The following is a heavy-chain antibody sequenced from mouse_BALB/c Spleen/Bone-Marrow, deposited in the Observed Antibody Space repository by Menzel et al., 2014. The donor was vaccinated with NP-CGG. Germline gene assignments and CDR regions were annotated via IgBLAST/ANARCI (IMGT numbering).Heavy chain of an antibody. V-gene: IGHV1S29*02. Sequence: EVRLVESGPELVKPGASVKISCKASGYTFTDYKMHWVKLRHGKSLEWIGYIYPYNGVTGYNQKFKSKATLTVDNSSSTAYMELRSLTSEDSAVYYCARKAYSDYDYALDLWGQGTSVTVSS. J-gene: IGHJ4*01. CDR1: GYTFTDYK. CDR2: IYPYNGVT. CDR3: ARKAYSDYDYALDL. D-gene: IGHD2-4*01.